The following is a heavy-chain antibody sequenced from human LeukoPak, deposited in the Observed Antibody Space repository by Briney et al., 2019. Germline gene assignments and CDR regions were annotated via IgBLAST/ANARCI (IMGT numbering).Heavy chain of an antibody. CDR2: IIPYNGNT. Sequence: ASVKVSCKASDYTFTSYGISWVRQAPGQGLEWMGWIIPYNGNTNYAQNLQGRVSMTTDTSTTTAYVVLTSLTSDDTAVYYCARGGTTSWVGSFDHWGQGTLVTVSS. J-gene: IGHJ4*02. D-gene: IGHD1-14*01. CDR3: ARGGTTSWVGSFDH. CDR1: DYTFTSYG. V-gene: IGHV1-18*01.